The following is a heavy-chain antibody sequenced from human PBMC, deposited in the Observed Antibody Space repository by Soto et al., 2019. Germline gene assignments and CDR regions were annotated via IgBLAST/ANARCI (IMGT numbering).Heavy chain of an antibody. CDR3: ARLANIFDFDN. Sequence: GASVKVSCKASGYTFTENQVHWLRRAPGQRLEWMGRIDPKSGDTTFAQTYQGRVTISADKSISTAYLQWSSLKASDTAMYYCARLANIFDFDNWGHGTLVTVSS. D-gene: IGHD2-21*01. CDR1: GYTFTENQ. CDR2: IDPKSGDT. V-gene: IGHV1-2*02. J-gene: IGHJ4*01.